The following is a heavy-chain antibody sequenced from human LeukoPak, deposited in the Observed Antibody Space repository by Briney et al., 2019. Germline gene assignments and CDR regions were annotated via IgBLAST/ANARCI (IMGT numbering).Heavy chain of an antibody. CDR1: SGSISSGGYY. CDR2: IYYSGST. Sequence: SETLSLTCTVSSGSISSGGYYWSWIRQHPGKGLEWIGYIYYSGSTYYNPSLKSRVTISVDTSKNQFSLKLSSVTAADTAVYYCARLESTKGDLDYWGQGTLVTVSS. D-gene: IGHD1-26*01. J-gene: IGHJ4*02. V-gene: IGHV4-31*03. CDR3: ARLESTKGDLDY.